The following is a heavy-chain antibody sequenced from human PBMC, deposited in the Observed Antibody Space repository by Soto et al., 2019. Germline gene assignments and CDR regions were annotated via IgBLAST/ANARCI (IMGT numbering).Heavy chain of an antibody. J-gene: IGHJ5*02. Sequence: QVQLQESGPGLVKPSQTLSLTCTVSGGSISIGGYYWSWIRQHPGTGLEWIVYIYYSGSNYYNPSLKSRVTISVDKSKNQFSLKLSSVTDADTAVYYCARVGYCSGGSCPRGGWFDPWGQGTLVTVSS. CDR2: IYYSGSN. V-gene: IGHV4-31*03. D-gene: IGHD2-15*01. CDR1: GGSISIGGYY. CDR3: ARVGYCSGGSCPRGGWFDP.